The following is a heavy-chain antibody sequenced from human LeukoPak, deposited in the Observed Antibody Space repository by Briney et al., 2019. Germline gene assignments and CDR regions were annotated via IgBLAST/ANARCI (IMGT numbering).Heavy chain of an antibody. Sequence: GGSLRLSCVASGFTFSSYGMHWVRQAPGKGLEWVAFIRYDGSNKYYADSVKGRFTISRDNSKNTLYLQMNSLKTEDTAVYYCTTDSTRLAYCGGDCYPFWGQGTMVTVSS. CDR3: TTDSTRLAYCGGDCYPF. D-gene: IGHD2-21*02. CDR1: GFTFSSYG. CDR2: IRYDGSNK. J-gene: IGHJ3*01. V-gene: IGHV3-30*02.